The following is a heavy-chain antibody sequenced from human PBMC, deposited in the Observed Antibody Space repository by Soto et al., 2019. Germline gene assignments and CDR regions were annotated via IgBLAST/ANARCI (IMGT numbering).Heavy chain of an antibody. CDR2: IRNTPYGGTT. V-gene: IGHV3-49*04. D-gene: IGHD2-2*03. CDR3: SRGSFGYYGP. Sequence: GGSLRLSCNWSGFRFSEHAMTWVRQARGKGLEWVGFIRNTPYGGTTDYAASVRGRFTMSRDDSASIAYLQMNSLKTEDSGLYYCSRGSFGYYGPWGPGTLVTVSS. J-gene: IGHJ5*02. CDR1: GFRFSEHA.